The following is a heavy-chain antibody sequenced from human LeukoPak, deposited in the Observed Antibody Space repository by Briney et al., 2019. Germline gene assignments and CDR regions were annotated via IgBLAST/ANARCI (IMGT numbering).Heavy chain of an antibody. CDR2: IDPSNSYT. CDR1: GYCFTSYW. J-gene: IGHJ1*01. Sequence: GEPLQISSNCAGYCFTSYWSSWVRPMPKKVQEWMGRIDPSNSYTNYSPSFQGHVTISADKSISTAYLQWSSLKASDTAMYYCARLPIAAAGDLEYFQHWGQGTLVTVSS. CDR3: ARLPIAAAGDLEYFQH. V-gene: IGHV5-10-1*01. D-gene: IGHD6-13*01.